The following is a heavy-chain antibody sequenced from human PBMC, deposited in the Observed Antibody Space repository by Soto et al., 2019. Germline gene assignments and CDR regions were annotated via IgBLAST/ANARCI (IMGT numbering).Heavy chain of an antibody. CDR3: ARETQFIDY. Sequence: VQLVESGGDLVQPGGSLRLSCAASVFTFSSYELNWVRQAPGKGLEWVSYISSTGTSMDYADSVKGRFTISRDNDKNSLHLQLNSLRDEDTAVYYCARETQFIDYWGQGTLVSVSA. V-gene: IGHV3-48*03. J-gene: IGHJ4*02. CDR2: ISSTGTSM. CDR1: VFTFSSYE.